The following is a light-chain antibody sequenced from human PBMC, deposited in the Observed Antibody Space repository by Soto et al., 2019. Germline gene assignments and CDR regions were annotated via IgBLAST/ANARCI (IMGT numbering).Light chain of an antibody. Sequence: EMAMTQSPATLSVAAWERATLSCRASQRDSCNLAWYQQKPGQTPKLFIYVASTRDNGIPARFSVIGSGTEFTLTISSLQSEDFAVYYCQQYNVWHITFGQGTKVEIK. CDR3: QQYNVWHIT. CDR1: QRDSCN. CDR2: VAS. J-gene: IGKJ4*01. V-gene: IGKV3-15*01.